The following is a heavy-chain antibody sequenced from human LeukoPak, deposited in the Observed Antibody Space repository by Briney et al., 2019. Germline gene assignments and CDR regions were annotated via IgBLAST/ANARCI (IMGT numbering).Heavy chain of an antibody. J-gene: IGHJ5*02. CDR3: ARGSGWNSFDP. D-gene: IGHD6-19*01. Sequence: PSETLSLTCTVSGGSISTDLYNWTWIRQPAGKGLEWMGLIYSNEWTDYNPPLKSRVSISIDTSKNHFSLKMSLATAADTALYYCARGSGWNSFDPWGQGTMVTVSS. V-gene: IGHV4-61*02. CDR2: IYSNEWT. CDR1: GGSISTDLYN.